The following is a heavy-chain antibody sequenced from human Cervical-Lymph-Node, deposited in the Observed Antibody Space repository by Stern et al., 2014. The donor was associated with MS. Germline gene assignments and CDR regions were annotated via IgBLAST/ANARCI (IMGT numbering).Heavy chain of an antibody. CDR3: ARDGRHTNNFGLDV. V-gene: IGHV1-69*01. J-gene: IGHJ6*02. Sequence: QVQLVASGAEVKKPGSSVKVSCKASGGTFNVYAINWLRQAPGHGLEWMGGIIPVIGTANYAQNFQGRVTITADASTRTSSMQLSSLRSDDTAVYYCARDGRHTNNFGLDVWGQGTTVTVSS. CDR2: IIPVIGTA. CDR1: GGTFNVYA.